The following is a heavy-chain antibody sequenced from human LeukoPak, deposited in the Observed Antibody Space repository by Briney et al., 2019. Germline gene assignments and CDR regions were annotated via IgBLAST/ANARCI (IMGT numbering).Heavy chain of an antibody. V-gene: IGHV1-8*03. Sequence: GASVKVSCKASGYTFTSYDINWVRQATGQGLEWMGWMNPNSGNTGYAQKFQGRVTITRNTSISTAYMELSSLRSEDTAVYYCARARYDSSGTDWFDPWGQGTLVTVSS. CDR3: ARARYDSSGTDWFDP. CDR1: GYTFTSYD. D-gene: IGHD3-22*01. CDR2: MNPNSGNT. J-gene: IGHJ5*02.